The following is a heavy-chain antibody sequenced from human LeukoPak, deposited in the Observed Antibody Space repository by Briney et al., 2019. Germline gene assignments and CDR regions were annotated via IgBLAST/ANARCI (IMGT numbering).Heavy chain of an antibody. CDR2: IHYSGST. V-gene: IGHV4-39*07. CDR3: ARVRCSVGSCPYYYYYYYMDV. CDR1: GGSISSSSYY. Sequence: PSETLSLTCTVSGGSISSSSYYWAWIRQPPGKGLEWIGSIHYSGSTYYNPSLQSRVTISIDTSKNQFSLKLRFVTAADTAVYYCARVRCSVGSCPYYYYYYYMDVWGKGTTVTISS. J-gene: IGHJ6*03. D-gene: IGHD2-15*01.